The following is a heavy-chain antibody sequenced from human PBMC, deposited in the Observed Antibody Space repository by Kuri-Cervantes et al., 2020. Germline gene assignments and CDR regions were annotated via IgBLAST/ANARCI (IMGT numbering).Heavy chain of an antibody. CDR1: GFTFSSYG. Sequence: GESLKISCAASGFTFSSYGMHWVRQAPGKGLEWVAVIWYDGSNKYYADSVKGRFTISRDNSKNTLYLQMNSLRAEDTAVYYCARDRVLRFSGGFGGYYGMDVWGQGTTVTVSS. CDR3: ARDRVLRFSGGFGGYYGMDV. D-gene: IGHD3-3*01. V-gene: IGHV3-33*01. CDR2: IWYDGSNK. J-gene: IGHJ6*02.